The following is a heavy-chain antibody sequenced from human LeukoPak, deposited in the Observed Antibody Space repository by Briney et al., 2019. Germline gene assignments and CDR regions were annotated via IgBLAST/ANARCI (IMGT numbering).Heavy chain of an antibody. CDR3: ARDVSGVAGSAFDI. Sequence: SETLSLTCTVSGGSMSRYYWSWIRQPPGKGLEWVGYIYYSGTTSYNPSLKSRVTISVDTSKNQFSLKLSSVTAADTAVYYCARDVSGVAGSAFDIWGQGTMVTVSS. CDR1: GGSMSRYY. CDR2: IYYSGTT. J-gene: IGHJ3*02. V-gene: IGHV4-59*01. D-gene: IGHD6-19*01.